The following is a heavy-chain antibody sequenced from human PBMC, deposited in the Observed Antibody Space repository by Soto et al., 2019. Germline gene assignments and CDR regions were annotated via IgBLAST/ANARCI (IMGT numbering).Heavy chain of an antibody. CDR2: IKQDGSEK. Sequence: GGSLRLSCAASGFTFSSYWMSWVRQAPGKGLEWVANIKQDGSEKYYVDSVKGRFTISRDNAKNSLYLQMNSLRAEDTAVYYCARCLLSSSWYRWFDPWGQGTLVTVSS. CDR1: GFTFSSYW. D-gene: IGHD6-13*01. CDR3: ARCLLSSSWYRWFDP. V-gene: IGHV3-7*01. J-gene: IGHJ5*02.